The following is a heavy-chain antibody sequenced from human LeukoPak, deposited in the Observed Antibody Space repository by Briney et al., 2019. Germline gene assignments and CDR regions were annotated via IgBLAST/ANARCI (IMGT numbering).Heavy chain of an antibody. Sequence: GGSLRLSCAASGFTFSSCSMNWVRQAPGKGLEWVSYISSSSSTIYYADSVKGRFTISRDNAKNSLHLQMNSLRAEDTAVYYCARHRGDCSTTSCSRNDYWGQGTLVTVSS. CDR3: ARHRGDCSTTSCSRNDY. CDR1: GFTFSSCS. D-gene: IGHD2-2*01. V-gene: IGHV3-48*01. J-gene: IGHJ4*02. CDR2: ISSSSSTI.